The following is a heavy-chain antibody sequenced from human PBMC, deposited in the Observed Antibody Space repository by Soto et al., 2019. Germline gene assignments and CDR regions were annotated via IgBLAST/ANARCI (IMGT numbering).Heavy chain of an antibody. CDR1: GYTFPNFW. V-gene: IGHV5-51*01. D-gene: IGHD2-15*01. J-gene: IGHJ3*01. CDR2: IYPGDSHT. CDR3: ARPSGRGAFDV. Sequence: XESLKISCKGSGYTFPNFWIAWVRQMPGKGLEGMGIIYPGDSHTSYSPSFQGQVTISADKSISTAYLQWNSLKASDTATYYCARPSGRGAFDVWGQGTMVTVSS.